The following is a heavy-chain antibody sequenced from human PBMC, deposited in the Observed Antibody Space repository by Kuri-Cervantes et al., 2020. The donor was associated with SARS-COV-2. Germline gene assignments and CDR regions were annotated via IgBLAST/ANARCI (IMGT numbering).Heavy chain of an antibody. CDR2: IYYSGST. D-gene: IGHD4-11*01. CDR1: GGSISSYY. V-gene: IGHV4-59*01. J-gene: IGHJ5*02. Sequence: GSLRLSCTVSGGSISSYYWSWIRQPPGKGLEWIGYIYYSGSTNYNPTLKSRVTISVDTSKNQFSLKLSSVTAADTAVYYCAREGLQGVGWFDPWGQGTLVTVSS. CDR3: AREGLQGVGWFDP.